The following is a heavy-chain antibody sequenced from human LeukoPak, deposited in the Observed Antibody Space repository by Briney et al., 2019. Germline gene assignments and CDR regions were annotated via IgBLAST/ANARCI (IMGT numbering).Heavy chain of an antibody. CDR1: GFTFSTYG. CDR2: IRYDGNNK. Sequence: PGGSLRLSCATSGFTFSTYGMHWVRQAPCKGLEWVAVIRYDGNNKFYVDSVRGRFTISRDNSKNTLYLQMNSLRAEDTAVYYCARAYYSDITDYPYIGYWGQGVLVTVSS. D-gene: IGHD3-22*01. V-gene: IGHV3-33*01. J-gene: IGHJ4*02. CDR3: ARAYYSDITDYPYIGY.